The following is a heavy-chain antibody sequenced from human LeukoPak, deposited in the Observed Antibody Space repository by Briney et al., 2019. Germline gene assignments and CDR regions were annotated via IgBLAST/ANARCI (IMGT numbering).Heavy chain of an antibody. D-gene: IGHD4-17*01. Sequence: ASVMVSCKASGGTFSSYAISWVRQAPGQGLEWMGGIIPIFGTANYAQKFQGRVTITADESTSTAYMELSSLRSEDTAVYYCARLASTVTTWFDPWGQGTLVTVSS. CDR1: GGTFSSYA. V-gene: IGHV1-69*13. CDR2: IIPIFGTA. J-gene: IGHJ5*02. CDR3: ARLASTVTTWFDP.